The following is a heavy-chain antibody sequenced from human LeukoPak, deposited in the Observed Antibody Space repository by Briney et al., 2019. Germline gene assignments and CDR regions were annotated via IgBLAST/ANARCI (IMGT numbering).Heavy chain of an antibody. CDR1: GGSVNSGGYY. D-gene: IGHD6-6*01. CDR3: ARVRSSSVRVLFVKEKTYYFDY. Sequence: SETLSLTCTVSGGSVNSGGYYWGWLRQPPRKGLEWIGYIYDSGSTYYNPSLKSRVSISAGTSKNQFSLKLSSVTAADTAVYYCARVRSSSVRVLFVKEKTYYFDYWGQGTLVTVSS. J-gene: IGHJ4*02. V-gene: IGHV4-31*03. CDR2: IYDSGST.